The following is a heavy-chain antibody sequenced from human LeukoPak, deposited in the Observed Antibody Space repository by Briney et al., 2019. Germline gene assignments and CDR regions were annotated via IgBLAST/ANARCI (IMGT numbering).Heavy chain of an antibody. D-gene: IGHD5-12*01. Sequence: GGSLRLSCAASGFMFSSYEMNWVRQAPGKGLEWVSYISSSGTTIYYADSVKGRFTISRDNAKNSLYLQMNSVGAEDTAVYYFTHGGYDDWGQGTLVTVSS. CDR1: GFMFSSYE. V-gene: IGHV3-48*03. J-gene: IGHJ4*02. CDR2: ISSSGTTI. CDR3: THGGYDD.